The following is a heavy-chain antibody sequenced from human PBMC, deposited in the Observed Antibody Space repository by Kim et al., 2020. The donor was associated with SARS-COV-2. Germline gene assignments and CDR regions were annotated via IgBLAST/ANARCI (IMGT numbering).Heavy chain of an antibody. CDR1: GFTFSSYS. D-gene: IGHD2-2*02. CDR2: ISSSSSTI. CDR3: AGLAQLYCSSTSCYTHYGMDV. V-gene: IGHV3-48*01. J-gene: IGHJ6*02. Sequence: GGSLRLSCAASGFTFSSYSMNWVRQAPGKGLEWVSYISSSSSTIYYAYSVKGLVTISRDNAKNSLYLQINSLRAEDTAVYYCAGLAQLYCSSTSCYTHYGMDVWGQGPTVTVSS.